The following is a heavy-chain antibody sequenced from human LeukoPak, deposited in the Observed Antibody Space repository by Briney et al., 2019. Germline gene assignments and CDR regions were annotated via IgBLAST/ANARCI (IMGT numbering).Heavy chain of an antibody. V-gene: IGHV4-4*09. CDR2: IYHSGNT. Sequence: PSETLSLTCNVSGASMSSNYWSWIRQPPWQGLEWIGYIYHSGNTNYSPSLESRVTMSVDESKNQFSLRVHFVSAADTAVYYCASTRRAAVAGRFDSWGQGTLVTVSS. CDR1: GASMSSNY. J-gene: IGHJ4*02. CDR3: ASTRRAAVAGRFDS. D-gene: IGHD6-19*01.